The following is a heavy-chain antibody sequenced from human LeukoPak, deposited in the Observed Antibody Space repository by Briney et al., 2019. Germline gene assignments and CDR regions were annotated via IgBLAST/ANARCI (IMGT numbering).Heavy chain of an antibody. V-gene: IGHV3-66*01. CDR2: IYSGGST. D-gene: IGHD2-21*02. J-gene: IGHJ2*01. Sequence: GGSLRLSCAASGFTFSSYEMNWVRQAPGKGLEWVSVIYSGGSTYYADSVKGRFTISRDNSKNTLYLQMNSLRAEDAAVYYCAREENFSATAPHWYFDLWGRGTLVTVSS. CDR1: GFTFSSYE. CDR3: AREENFSATAPHWYFDL.